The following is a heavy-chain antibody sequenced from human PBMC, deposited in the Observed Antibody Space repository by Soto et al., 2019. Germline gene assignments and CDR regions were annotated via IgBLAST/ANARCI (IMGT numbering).Heavy chain of an antibody. V-gene: IGHV2-70D*14. CDR2: IDWDDDK. CDR3: ARGFSGSYATDAFDI. CDR1: FFSLITSGIL. J-gene: IGHJ3*02. Sequence: SFPTLFNPTHTLTLTFTFSFFSLITSGILFIFILQPPVKSLYWLSLIDWDDDKFYSTSLKTRLTISKDTSKNQVVLTMTNMDPVDTATYYCARGFSGSYATDAFDIWGQGTMVTVSS. D-gene: IGHD1-26*01.